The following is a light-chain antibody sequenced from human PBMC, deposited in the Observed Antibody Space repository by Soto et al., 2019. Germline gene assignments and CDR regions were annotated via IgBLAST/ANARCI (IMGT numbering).Light chain of an antibody. Sequence: QAVVTQPPSVSAALGQKVTISCSGSNSNIGNNYVSWYQQLPGTAPKLLIYDNHMRPSGIPDRFSGSKSGTSATLGITGLQTGDEADYYCGTWDSSLSAGVFGGGTKVTVL. V-gene: IGLV1-51*01. CDR3: GTWDSSLSAGV. CDR2: DNH. CDR1: NSNIGNNY. J-gene: IGLJ3*02.